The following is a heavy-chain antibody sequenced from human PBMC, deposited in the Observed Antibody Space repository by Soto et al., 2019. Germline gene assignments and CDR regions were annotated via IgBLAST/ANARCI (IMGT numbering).Heavy chain of an antibody. CDR2: IWYDGSNS. V-gene: IGHV3-33*01. Sequence: QVQLVESGGGVVQPGTSLRLSCAVSGFTFKNYGMHWVRQAPGKGLEWVALIWYDGSNSYYVDSVKGRFTISKDNFKNALYLQMNSLRVEDTAVYYCARISGASADHRYIDVWGRGTLVIVSS. CDR3: ARISGASADHRYIDV. J-gene: IGHJ2*01. CDR1: GFTFKNYG. D-gene: IGHD1-26*01.